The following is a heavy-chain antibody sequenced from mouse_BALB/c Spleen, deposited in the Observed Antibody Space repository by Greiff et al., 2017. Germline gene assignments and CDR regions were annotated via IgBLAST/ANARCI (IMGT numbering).Heavy chain of an antibody. Sequence: QVQLQQSGAELARPGASVKMSCKASGYTFTSYTMHWVKQRPGQGLEWIGYINPSGGYTNYNQKFKDKATLTADKSSSTAYLQLSSLTSEDTAVYYCGREGGYYAMDYWGQGTSVTVSS. CDR1: GYTFTSYT. CDR2: INPSGGYT. V-gene: IGHV1-4*01. CDR3: GREGGYYAMDY. D-gene: IGHD1-1*02. J-gene: IGHJ4*01.